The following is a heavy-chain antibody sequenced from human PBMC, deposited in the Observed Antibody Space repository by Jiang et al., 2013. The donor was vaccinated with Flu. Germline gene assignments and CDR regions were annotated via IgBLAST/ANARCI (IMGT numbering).Heavy chain of an antibody. CDR2: IDPSDSYT. Sequence: FTSYWISWVRRCPERPGVDGRIDPSDSYTNYSPSFQGHVTISADKSISTAYLQWSSLKASDTAMYYCARTNLCSGGSCYSEGDYWGQGTLVTVSS. D-gene: IGHD2-15*01. J-gene: IGHJ4*02. CDR3: ARTNLCSGGSCYSEGDY. V-gene: IGHV5-10-1*01. CDR1: FTSYW.